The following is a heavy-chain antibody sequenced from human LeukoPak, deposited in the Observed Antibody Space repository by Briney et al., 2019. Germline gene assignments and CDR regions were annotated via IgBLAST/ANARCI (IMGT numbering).Heavy chain of an antibody. V-gene: IGHV1-46*01. CDR1: GYTFTSYF. CDR3: AREGFPPKISDFWSGLGPYYYYGMDV. CDR2: INPSGGST. J-gene: IGHJ6*02. Sequence: ASVKVSCKASGYTFTSYFMHWVRQAPGQGLEWMGIINPSGGSTSYAQKFQGRVTMTRDTSTSTVYMELSSLRSEDTAVYYCAREGFPPKISDFWSGLGPYYYYGMDVWGQGTTVTVSS. D-gene: IGHD3-3*01.